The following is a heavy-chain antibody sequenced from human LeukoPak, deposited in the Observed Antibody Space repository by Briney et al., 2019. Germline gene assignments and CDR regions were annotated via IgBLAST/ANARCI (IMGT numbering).Heavy chain of an antibody. V-gene: IGHV4-59*01. Sequence: SETLSLTCSVSDDSITMYYWTWIRQPPGKGLEWIGYVDHTGSTNFNPSLNGRVSISRDTTKNLFSLRLRSVTAADTAVYFCARGRVSSSTWYSTYYYYFYMNVWGKGTTVTVSS. CDR3: ARGRVSSSTWYSTYYYYFYMNV. CDR2: VDHTGST. J-gene: IGHJ6*03. D-gene: IGHD1-1*01. CDR1: DDSITMYY.